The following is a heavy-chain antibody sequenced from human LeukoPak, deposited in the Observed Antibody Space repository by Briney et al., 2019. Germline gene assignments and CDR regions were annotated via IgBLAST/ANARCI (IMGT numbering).Heavy chain of an antibody. Sequence: GGSLRLSCAASGFTFSDYYMSWIRQAPGKGLEWISYIISSGSTMYYADSVKGRFTISRDNAKNSLYLQMNSLRAEDTAVYYCARDILGRDGYRYYDYWGRGTLVTVSA. D-gene: IGHD5-24*01. J-gene: IGHJ4*02. CDR2: IISSGSTM. V-gene: IGHV3-11*01. CDR3: ARDILGRDGYRYYDY. CDR1: GFTFSDYY.